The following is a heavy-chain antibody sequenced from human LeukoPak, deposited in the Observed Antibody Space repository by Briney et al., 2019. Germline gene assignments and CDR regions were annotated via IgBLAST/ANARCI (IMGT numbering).Heavy chain of an antibody. V-gene: IGHV1-69*06. CDR2: IIPIFGTA. Sequence: SVKVSCKASGGTFSSYAISWVRQAPGQGLEWMGGIIPIFGTANYAQKFQGSVTITADKSTSTAYMELSSLRSEDTAVYYCAREGWFGELFPPTLDYWGQGTLVTVSS. CDR1: GGTFSSYA. CDR3: AREGWFGELFPPTLDY. J-gene: IGHJ4*02. D-gene: IGHD3-10*01.